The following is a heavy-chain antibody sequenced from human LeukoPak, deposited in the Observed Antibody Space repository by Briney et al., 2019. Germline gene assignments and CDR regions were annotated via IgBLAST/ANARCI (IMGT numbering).Heavy chain of an antibody. CDR3: ARDAVRGNWFDP. J-gene: IGHJ5*02. D-gene: IGHD3-10*01. CDR2: IYYSGST. CDR1: GGSISHYH. Sequence: SETLSLTCTVSGGSISHYHWSWIRQPPGKGLEWIGYIYYSGSTNYNPSLKSRVTISVDTSKNQFSLKLSSVTAADTAVYYCARDAVRGNWFDPWGQGTLVTVSS. V-gene: IGHV4-59*01.